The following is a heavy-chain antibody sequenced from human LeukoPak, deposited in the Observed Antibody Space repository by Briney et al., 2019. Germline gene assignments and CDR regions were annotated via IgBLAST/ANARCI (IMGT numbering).Heavy chain of an antibody. CDR2: ISGDGGRT. CDR1: GFTFDDYA. J-gene: IGHJ3*01. Sequence: GGSLRHSCAASGFTFDDYAMNWVRQTPGMGLEWVSLISGDGGRTFYADSVKGRFIISRDNSKDSLYLQMNSMTTEDTALYYCAKDLASLYDAFNVWGQGTMVTVSS. V-gene: IGHV3-43*02. CDR3: AKDLASLYDAFNV.